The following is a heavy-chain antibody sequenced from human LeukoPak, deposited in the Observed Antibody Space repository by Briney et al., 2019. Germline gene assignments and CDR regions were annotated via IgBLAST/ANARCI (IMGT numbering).Heavy chain of an antibody. CDR3: ARAGGYSYGRPLDY. V-gene: IGHV3-69-1*01. Sequence: GGPLRLSCAASGLRFSVYAMAWVRQAPGRGLEWVSGISPYSTFYADSVKGRFTISRDNAKNSLYLQMNSLRAEDTAVYYCARAGGYSYGRPLDYWGQGTLVTVSS. J-gene: IGHJ4*02. CDR2: ISPYST. CDR1: GLRFSVYA. D-gene: IGHD5-18*01.